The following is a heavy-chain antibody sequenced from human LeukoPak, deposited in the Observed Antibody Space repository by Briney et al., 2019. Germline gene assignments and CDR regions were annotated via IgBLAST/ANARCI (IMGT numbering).Heavy chain of an antibody. V-gene: IGHV3-30*03. CDR3: ARDGHYDILTGYFQD. J-gene: IGHJ1*01. CDR1: GFTFGTFG. D-gene: IGHD3-9*01. Sequence: GGSLRLSCAAFGFTFGTFGMHWVRQAPGKGLEWVAVVSNDGNDEYDADSVKGRFTISRDNAKNSLYLQMNSLRAEDTAVYYCARDGHYDILTGYFQDWGQGTLVTASS. CDR2: VSNDGNDE.